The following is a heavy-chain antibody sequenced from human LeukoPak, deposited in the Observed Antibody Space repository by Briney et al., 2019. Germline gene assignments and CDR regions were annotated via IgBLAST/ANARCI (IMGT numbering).Heavy chain of an antibody. CDR1: GFTFSSYV. CDR2: IRQNGGEE. D-gene: IGHD6-13*01. Sequence: GGSLRLSCAASGFTFSSYVMSWVRQAPGKGLEWVANIRQNGGEEYCVDSVKGRFTISRGNAKNSLYLQMTSLRAEDTAIYYCAKDYSSSWFGNAFDIWGQGTMVTVSS. CDR3: AKDYSSSWFGNAFDI. V-gene: IGHV3-7*01. J-gene: IGHJ3*02.